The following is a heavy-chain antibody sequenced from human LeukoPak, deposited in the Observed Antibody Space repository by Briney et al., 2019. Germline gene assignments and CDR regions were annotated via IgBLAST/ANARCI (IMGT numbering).Heavy chain of an antibody. CDR1: GFTFSNAW. CDR3: TTDPVLRFLEWLPFDY. J-gene: IGHJ4*02. Sequence: GGSLRLSCAASGFTFSNAWMSWVRQAPGKGLEWVGRIKSKTDGGTTDYAAPVKGRFTISRDDSKNTLYLQMNSLKTEDTAVYYCTTDPVLRFLEWLPFDYWGQGTLVTVSS. CDR2: IKSKTDGGTT. V-gene: IGHV3-15*01. D-gene: IGHD3-3*01.